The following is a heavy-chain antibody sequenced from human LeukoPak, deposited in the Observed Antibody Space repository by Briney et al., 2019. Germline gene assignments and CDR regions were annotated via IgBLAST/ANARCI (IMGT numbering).Heavy chain of an antibody. CDR3: AREGIAAVY. V-gene: IGHV3-30-3*01. CDR2: ISYDGSIK. Sequence: PGGSLRLSCAASGFTFSSYAMHWVRQAPGKGLEWVAVISYDGSIKYYADSVKGRFTISRDNSKNTLYLQMNSLRAEDTAVYYCAREGIAAVYWGQGTLVTVSS. J-gene: IGHJ4*02. D-gene: IGHD6-25*01. CDR1: GFTFSSYA.